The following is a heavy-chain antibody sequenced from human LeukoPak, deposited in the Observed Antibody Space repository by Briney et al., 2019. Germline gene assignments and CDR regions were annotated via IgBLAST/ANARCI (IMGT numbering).Heavy chain of an antibody. CDR1: GFTFNDYA. D-gene: IGHD2-21*01. CDR3: ARDFFPVVDSTWYEIGY. J-gene: IGHJ4*02. CDR2: ISYDGYDK. V-gene: IGHV3-30-3*01. Sequence: GGSLRLSCAASGFTFNDYAMYWVRQAPGKGLEWVTLISYDGYDKSYADSVRGRFTISRDNSRNTLYLQMDSLRSEDTAVYYCARDFFPVVDSTWYEIGYWGQGTLVTVSS.